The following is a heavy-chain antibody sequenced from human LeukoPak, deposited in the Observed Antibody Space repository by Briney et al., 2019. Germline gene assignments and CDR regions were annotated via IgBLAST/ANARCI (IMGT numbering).Heavy chain of an antibody. CDR1: GYTFTSYG. Sequence: ASVKVSCKASGYTFTSYGISWERQSPGQGLEWMGWISAYNGNTNYAQKLQGRVTMTTDTSTSTAYMELRSLRSDDTAVYYCALSGSFDYFDYWGQGTLVTVSS. D-gene: IGHD1-26*01. CDR3: ALSGSFDYFDY. CDR2: ISAYNGNT. V-gene: IGHV1-18*01. J-gene: IGHJ4*02.